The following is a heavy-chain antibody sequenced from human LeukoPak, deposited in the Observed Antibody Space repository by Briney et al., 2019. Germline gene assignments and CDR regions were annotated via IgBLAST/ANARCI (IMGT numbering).Heavy chain of an antibody. CDR1: GFTFSSYG. J-gene: IGHJ6*02. V-gene: IGHV3-30*02. D-gene: IGHD3-3*01. CDR2: IWYDGSNK. Sequence: GGSLRLSCAASGFTFSSYGTHWVRQAPGKGLEWVAVIWYDGSNKYYADSVKGRFTISRDNSKNTLYLQMNSLRAEDTAVYYCAKDRSGYGYYGMDVWGQGTTVTVSS. CDR3: AKDRSGYGYYGMDV.